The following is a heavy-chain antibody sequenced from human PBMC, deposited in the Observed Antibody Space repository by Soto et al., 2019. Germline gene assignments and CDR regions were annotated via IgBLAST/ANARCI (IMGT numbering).Heavy chain of an antibody. CDR2: TIAILGKA. Sequence: QVQLGQSGAEVKKPGSSVKVSCKASGGTFTSYEISWLRRAPGQGLEWMGGTIAILGKANYAEKYQGRVRITAAESKGTAYMELRSLSSEDTAVYYCASERSGAIIVGVTGTFDVWGQGTLVTVSS. D-gene: IGHD3-22*01. CDR3: ASERSGAIIVGVTGTFDV. V-gene: IGHV1-69*01. CDR1: GGTFTSYE. J-gene: IGHJ3*01.